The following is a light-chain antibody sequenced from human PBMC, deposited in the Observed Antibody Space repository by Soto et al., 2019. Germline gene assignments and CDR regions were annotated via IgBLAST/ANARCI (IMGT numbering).Light chain of an antibody. Sequence: QSVVSQPPSASGTPGQRVTLSCSGGRSNIGTNTVNWYQQLPGAAPKLLIYGNDQRPSGVPDRFSGSKSGTSASLAISGLQSEDEADYYCAAWDDSLNGYVFGTGTKLTVL. CDR3: AAWDDSLNGYV. CDR1: RSNIGTNT. J-gene: IGLJ1*01. V-gene: IGLV1-44*01. CDR2: GND.